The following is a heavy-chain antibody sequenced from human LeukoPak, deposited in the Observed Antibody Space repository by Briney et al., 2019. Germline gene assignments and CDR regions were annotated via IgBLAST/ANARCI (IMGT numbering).Heavy chain of an antibody. CDR3: ARAQYYYYGMDV. J-gene: IGHJ6*02. V-gene: IGHV1-69*13. CDR2: IIPIFGTA. Sequence: ASVNVSCTASGGTFSSYAISWVRQAPGQGLEWMGGIIPIFGTANYAQKFQGRVTITADESTSTAYMELSSLRSEDTAVYYCARAQYYYYGMDVWGQGTTVTVSS. CDR1: GGTFSSYA.